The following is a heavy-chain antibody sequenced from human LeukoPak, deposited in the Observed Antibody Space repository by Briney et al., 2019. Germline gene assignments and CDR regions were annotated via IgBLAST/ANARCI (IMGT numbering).Heavy chain of an antibody. D-gene: IGHD2-2*01. CDR3: ARVKGEAQPRYYYYMDV. CDR2: INPNSGGT. CDR1: GYTFTGYY. V-gene: IGHV1-2*02. J-gene: IGHJ6*03. Sequence: GASVKVSCKASGYTFTGYYMHWVRQAPGQGLEWMGWINPNSGGTNYAQKFQGRVTMTRDTSISTAYMELRGLRSDDTAVYYCARVKGEAQPRYYYYMDVWGKGTTVTVSS.